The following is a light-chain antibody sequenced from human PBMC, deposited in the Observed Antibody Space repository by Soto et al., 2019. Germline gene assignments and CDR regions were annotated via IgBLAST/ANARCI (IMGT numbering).Light chain of an antibody. CDR3: QQYDNVPPIT. J-gene: IGKJ5*01. Sequence: DIQMTQSPSLLSASVGDRVTITCQASQHISNYLNWYQQKPGEAPKLLIYDVSNLETGVPTRFSGSGFGTDFTFTISSLQPEDIATYYCQQYDNVPPITFGQGTRLEIK. V-gene: IGKV1-33*01. CDR1: QHISNY. CDR2: DVS.